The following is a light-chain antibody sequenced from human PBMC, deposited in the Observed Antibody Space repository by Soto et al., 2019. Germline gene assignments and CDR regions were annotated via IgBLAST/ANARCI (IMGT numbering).Light chain of an antibody. CDR2: WAS. CDR3: QQYYSNPELT. J-gene: IGKJ4*01. V-gene: IGKV4-1*01. CDR1: QSLLYTSNNKNY. Sequence: IVMTQSPDSLAVSLGERATINCKSSQSLLYTSNNKNYLAWFQQKPGQPPRLLIYWASTRESGVPDRFSGSGSGTDFTLTISSLQSEDVDVYYCQQYYSNPELTFGGGTKVEIK.